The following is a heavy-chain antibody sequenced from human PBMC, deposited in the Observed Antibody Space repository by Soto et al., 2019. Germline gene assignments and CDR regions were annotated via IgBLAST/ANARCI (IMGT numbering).Heavy chain of an antibody. V-gene: IGHV4-4*02. CDR2: IYHSGST. CDR1: GGSISSSSW. Sequence: VQLQESGPGLVVPSGTLSLTCVVSGGSISSSSWWSWVRQPPGKGLVWIGEIYHSGSTNFNPSLKSRVTISVDKSMNQFSLSLSSVTAADTAVYYCARGAATSGKGYVFDYWGQGTLVTVSS. J-gene: IGHJ4*02. D-gene: IGHD1-1*01. CDR3: ARGAATSGKGYVFDY.